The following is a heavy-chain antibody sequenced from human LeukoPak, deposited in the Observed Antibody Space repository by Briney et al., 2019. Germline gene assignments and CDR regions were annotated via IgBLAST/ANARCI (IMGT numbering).Heavy chain of an antibody. CDR3: AKSPYCSSTSCLLRDWFDP. J-gene: IGHJ5*02. CDR2: ISYDGSNK. Sequence: GGYLRLSCAASGFTFSSYGMHWVRQAPGKGLEWVAVISYDGSNKYYADSVKGRFTISRDNSKNTLYLQMNSLRAEDTAVYYCAKSPYCSSTSCLLRDWFDPWGQGTLVTVSS. CDR1: GFTFSSYG. V-gene: IGHV3-30*18. D-gene: IGHD2-2*01.